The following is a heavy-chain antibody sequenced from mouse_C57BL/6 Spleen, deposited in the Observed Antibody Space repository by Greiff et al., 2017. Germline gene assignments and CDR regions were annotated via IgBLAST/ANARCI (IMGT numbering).Heavy chain of an antibody. CDR3: ARPFELGRAMDY. CDR1: GYTFTSYG. Sequence: VQLQESGAELARPGASVKLSCKASGYTFTSYGISWVKQRTGQGLEWIGEIYPRSGNTYYNEKFKGKATLTADKSSSTAYMELRSLTSEDSAVYFCARPFELGRAMDYWGQGTSVTVSS. V-gene: IGHV1-81*01. J-gene: IGHJ4*01. CDR2: IYPRSGNT. D-gene: IGHD4-1*01.